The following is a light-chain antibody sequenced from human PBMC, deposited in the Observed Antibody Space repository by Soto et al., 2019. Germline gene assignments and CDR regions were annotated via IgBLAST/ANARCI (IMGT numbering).Light chain of an antibody. V-gene: IGKV1-5*03. CDR2: KAS. Sequence: DIQMTQSPSTLSGSVGDRVTITCRASQTISSWLAWYQQKPGKAPKLLIYKASTLQSGVPSRFSGSGSGADFTLTISHVRPEDLATYYCQQTYSAPHTFGQGTKVDIK. CDR1: QTISSW. CDR3: QQTYSAPHT. J-gene: IGKJ2*01.